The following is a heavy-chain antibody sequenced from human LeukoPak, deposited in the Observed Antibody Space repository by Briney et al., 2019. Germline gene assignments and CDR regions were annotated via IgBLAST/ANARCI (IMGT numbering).Heavy chain of an antibody. CDR3: ATPERGYSGYDFGS. D-gene: IGHD5-12*01. Sequence: ASVTVSCKASGCTFTGYYMHWVRQAPGQGLEWMGWINPNSGGTNYAQKFQGRVTMARDTSISTAYMELSRLRSDDTAVYYCATPERGYSGYDFGSWGQGTLVTVSS. J-gene: IGHJ4*02. V-gene: IGHV1-2*02. CDR2: INPNSGGT. CDR1: GCTFTGYY.